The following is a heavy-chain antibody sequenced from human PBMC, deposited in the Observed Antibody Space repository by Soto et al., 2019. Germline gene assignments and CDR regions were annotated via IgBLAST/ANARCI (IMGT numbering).Heavy chain of an antibody. D-gene: IGHD2-21*02. Sequence: QVQLVQSGAEEKKPGASVKVSCKASGYTFTSYAMHWVRQAPGQRLEWMGWINAGNGNTKYSQKFQGRVTITRDTYASTVYMELSSLRSEDTAGYYCARSIVVVTALDYWGQGTMVTVSS. V-gene: IGHV1-3*05. CDR2: INAGNGNT. J-gene: IGHJ4*02. CDR3: ARSIVVVTALDY. CDR1: GYTFTSYA.